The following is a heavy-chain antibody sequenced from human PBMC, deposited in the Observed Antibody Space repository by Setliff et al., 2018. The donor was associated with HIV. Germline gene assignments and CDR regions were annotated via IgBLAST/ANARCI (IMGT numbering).Heavy chain of an antibody. J-gene: IGHJ4*02. CDR2: ISTYNGNT. CDR3: ARDKPPFYDYVWGSYRYYYFDY. CDR1: GYTFTSYG. Sequence: GASVKVSCKASGYTFTSYGISWVRQAPGQGLEWMGWISTYNGNTNYVQKLHGRVTMTTDTSTSTAYMELRSLTSDDTAVYFCARDKPPFYDYVWGSYRYYYFDYWGQGTLVTVSS. D-gene: IGHD3-16*02. V-gene: IGHV1-18*01.